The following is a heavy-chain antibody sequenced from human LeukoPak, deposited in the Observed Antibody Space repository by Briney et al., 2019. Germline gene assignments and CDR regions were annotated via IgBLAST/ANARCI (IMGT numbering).Heavy chain of an antibody. CDR1: GGTFSSYA. CDR3: ARGFRSVAVVDDTPLSDY. V-gene: IGHV1-69*04. D-gene: IGHD2-15*01. CDR2: IIPILDIA. J-gene: IGHJ4*02. Sequence: SVKVSCKASGGTFSSYAISWVRQAPGQGLEWMGRIIPILDIANYAQKFQGRVTITADKSTTTAYMELSSLRSEDTAMYYCARGFRSVAVVDDTPLSDYWGQGTLVTVSS.